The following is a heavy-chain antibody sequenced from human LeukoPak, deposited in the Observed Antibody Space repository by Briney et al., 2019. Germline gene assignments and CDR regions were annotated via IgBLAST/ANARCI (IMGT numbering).Heavy chain of an antibody. V-gene: IGHV3-7*01. D-gene: IGHD3-10*01. J-gene: IGHJ3*02. CDR3: ARGVPWYAFKYDAFDI. CDR2: IKTDGSEK. Sequence: PGGSLRLSCAASGFTFSTYWMSWVRQAPGKGLEWVANIKTDGSEKYCVDSVKGRFTISRDNAKNSMYLQMNSLTTEDTAVYYCARGVPWYAFKYDAFDIWGLGTMVTVSS. CDR1: GFTFSTYW.